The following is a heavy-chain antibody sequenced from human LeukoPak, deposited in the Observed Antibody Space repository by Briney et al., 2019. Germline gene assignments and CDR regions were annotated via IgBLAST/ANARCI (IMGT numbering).Heavy chain of an antibody. CDR2: INHSGST. Sequence: PSETLSLTCAVYGGSFSGYYWSWIRQPPGKGLEWIGEINHSGSTNYNPSLKSRVTISVDTSKNQFSLKLSSVTAADTAVYYCARDSIAARPRGWLDPWGQGTLVTVSS. CDR3: ARDSIAARPRGWLDP. J-gene: IGHJ5*02. D-gene: IGHD6-6*01. V-gene: IGHV4-34*01. CDR1: GGSFSGYY.